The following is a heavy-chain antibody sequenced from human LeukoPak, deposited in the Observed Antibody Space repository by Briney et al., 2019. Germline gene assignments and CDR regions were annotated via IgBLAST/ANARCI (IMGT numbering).Heavy chain of an antibody. V-gene: IGHV4-39*01. CDR3: ARVVDSSGYNPYYFDY. J-gene: IGHJ4*02. Sequence: SETLSLTCSVSGVSIISRSYYWGWIRQPPGKGLEWIGTIFYSGSSYYNPSLQSRVTLSVDTSQNQFSLKLSSVTATDTAVYYCARVVDSSGYNPYYFDYWGQGTLVTVSS. CDR2: IFYSGSS. CDR1: GVSIISRSYY. D-gene: IGHD3-22*01.